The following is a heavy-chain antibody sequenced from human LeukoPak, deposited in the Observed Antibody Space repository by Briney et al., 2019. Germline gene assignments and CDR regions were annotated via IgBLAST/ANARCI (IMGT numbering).Heavy chain of an antibody. V-gene: IGHV4-4*07. CDR2: ISASGNT. Sequence: PSETLSLTCTVSGGSISSYYWSWIRQPAGKGLEWIGRISASGNTNYNPSLSSRVTMSVDTSRSQFSLKLRSVTAADTAVYYCARGGDGWYREINWFDPWGQGTLVTVSS. D-gene: IGHD6-19*01. CDR1: GGSISSYY. J-gene: IGHJ5*02. CDR3: ARGGDGWYREINWFDP.